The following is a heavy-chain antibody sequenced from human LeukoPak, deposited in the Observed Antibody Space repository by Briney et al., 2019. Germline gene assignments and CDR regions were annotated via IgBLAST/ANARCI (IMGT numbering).Heavy chain of an antibody. CDR1: GFTFSNYW. CDR2: IKQDGIEK. D-gene: IGHD1-1*01. Sequence: GGSLRLSCAASGFTFSNYWMTWVRQAQGKGLEWVANIKQDGIEKYYVDSVKGRFTISRDNAKNSLYLQLNILRAEDTAVYYYARVGDDWNGGAFDIWGQGTMVTVSS. V-gene: IGHV3-7*01. CDR3: ARVGDDWNGGAFDI. J-gene: IGHJ3*02.